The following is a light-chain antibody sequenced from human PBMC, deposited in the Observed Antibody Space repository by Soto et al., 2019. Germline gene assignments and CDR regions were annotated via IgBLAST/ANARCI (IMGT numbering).Light chain of an antibody. J-gene: IGLJ1*01. CDR3: GTWDSSLSAYV. CDR1: SSNIGNNY. V-gene: IGLV1-51*02. CDR2: ENN. Sequence: QSVLTQPPSVSAAPGQKVTIPCSGSSSNIGNNYVSWYQQLPGTAPKLLIYENNKRPSGIPDRFSGSKSGTSATLGITGLQTGDEADYYCGTWDSSLSAYVFGTGTKATVL.